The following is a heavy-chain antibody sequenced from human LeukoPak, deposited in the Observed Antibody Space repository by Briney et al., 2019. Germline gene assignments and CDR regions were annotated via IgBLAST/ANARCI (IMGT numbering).Heavy chain of an antibody. J-gene: IGHJ3*02. V-gene: IGHV4-61*01. D-gene: IGHD2-2*01. CDR1: GGSVSSSSYY. Sequence: SETLSLTCTVSGGSVSSSSYYWSWIRQPPGKGLEWIGYIYYSGSTNYNPSLKSRVTISVDTSKNQFSLKLSSVTAADTAVYYCASLIVVVPAAKDAFDIWGQGTMVTVSS. CDR3: ASLIVVVPAAKDAFDI. CDR2: IYYSGST.